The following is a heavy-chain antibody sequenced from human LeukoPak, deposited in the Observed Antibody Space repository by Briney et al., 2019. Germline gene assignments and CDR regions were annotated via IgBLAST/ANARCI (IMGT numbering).Heavy chain of an antibody. Sequence: SETLSLTCTVSGGSISSYYWSWIRQPPGKGLEWIGYIYYSGSTNYNPSLKSRVTISVDTSKNQFSLKLSSVTAADTAVYYCAWYYFYFDYWGQGTLVTVSS. J-gene: IGHJ4*02. CDR1: GGSISSYY. D-gene: IGHD2-8*01. CDR2: IYYSGST. V-gene: IGHV4-59*01. CDR3: AWYYFYFDY.